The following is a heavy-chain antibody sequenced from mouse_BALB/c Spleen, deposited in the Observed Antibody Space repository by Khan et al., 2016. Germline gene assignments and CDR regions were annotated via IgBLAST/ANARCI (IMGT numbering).Heavy chain of an antibody. Sequence: VQLKQSGAELVKPGASVKLSCTASGFNIKDTYMHWVKQRPEQGLEWIGRIDPANGNTKYDPKFQGKATITADTSSNTAYLQLSSLTSEDTAVXYCARPPSDYDVGFAYWGQGTLITVSA. CDR3: ARPPSDYDVGFAY. J-gene: IGHJ3*01. CDR1: GFNIKDTY. V-gene: IGHV14-3*02. CDR2: IDPANGNT. D-gene: IGHD2-4*01.